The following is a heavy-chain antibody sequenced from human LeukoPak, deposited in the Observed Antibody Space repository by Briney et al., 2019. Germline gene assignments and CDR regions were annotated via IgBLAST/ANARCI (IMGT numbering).Heavy chain of an antibody. J-gene: IGHJ4*02. D-gene: IGHD2-21*01. CDR1: GFTFNDYA. CDR3: ARDFFPVVDSTWYEIGY. V-gene: IGHV3-30-3*01. Sequence: GRSLRLSCAASGFTFNDYAMYWVRQAPGKGLEWVTLISYDGYDKSYADSVRGRFTISRDNSRNTLYLQMDSLRSEDTAVYYCARDFFPVVDSTWYEIGYWGQGTLVTVSS. CDR2: ISYDGYDK.